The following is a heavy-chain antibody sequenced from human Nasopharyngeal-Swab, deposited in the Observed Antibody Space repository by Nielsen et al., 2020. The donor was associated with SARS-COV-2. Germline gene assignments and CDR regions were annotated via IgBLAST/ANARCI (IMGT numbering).Heavy chain of an antibody. D-gene: IGHD3-22*01. J-gene: IGHJ6*03. V-gene: IGHV3-7*03. CDR2: IKQDESEK. CDR3: AKDEGGYDSSGYYYYYYYYMDV. Sequence: WIRQPPGKGLEWVANIKQDESEKYYVDSVKGRFTISRDNAKNSLYLQMNSLRAEDTAVYYCAKDEGGYDSSGYYYYYYYYMDVWGKGTTVTVSS.